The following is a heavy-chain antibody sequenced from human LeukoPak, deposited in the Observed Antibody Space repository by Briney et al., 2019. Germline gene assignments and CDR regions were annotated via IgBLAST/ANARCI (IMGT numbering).Heavy chain of an antibody. CDR1: GFTFSSYA. Sequence: GGSLRLSCAASGFTFSSYAMSWVRQAPGKGLEWVSAISGSGGSTYYADSVKGRFTISRDNSKSTLYLQMNSLRAEDTAVYYCAKGPYGYVWGSYRPETYNWFDPWGQGTLVTVSS. D-gene: IGHD3-16*02. V-gene: IGHV3-23*01. CDR2: ISGSGGST. J-gene: IGHJ5*02. CDR3: AKGPYGYVWGSYRPETYNWFDP.